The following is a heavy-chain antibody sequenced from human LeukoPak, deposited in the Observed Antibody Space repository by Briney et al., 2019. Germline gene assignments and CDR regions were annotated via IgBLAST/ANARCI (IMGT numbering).Heavy chain of an antibody. CDR2: ISGSSATT. CDR1: GFTFINYI. Sequence: GGSVRLSCGTSGFTFINYIMSWVRQAPGKGLEWVSGISGSSATTHYADFVKGRFTISRDKPRNTLYLQINSLRAEDTAVYYCARVPRSGYDYYFDYWGQGTLVTVSS. J-gene: IGHJ4*02. CDR3: ARVPRSGYDYYFDY. V-gene: IGHV3-23*01. D-gene: IGHD5-12*01.